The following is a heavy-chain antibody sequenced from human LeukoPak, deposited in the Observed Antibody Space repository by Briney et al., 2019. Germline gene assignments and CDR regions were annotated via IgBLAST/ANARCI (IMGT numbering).Heavy chain of an antibody. CDR3: AKTLDGFWPQFDF. Sequence: GGSLRLSCAASGFTFHDHDMCWVRQTPGKGLEWVALISHGGGKEHYAESVKGRFTISRDNSRNTVYLQMSSLRSDDTAIYYCAKTLDGFWPQFDFWGQGTLLTVSS. J-gene: IGHJ4*02. V-gene: IGHV3-30*18. CDR2: ISHGGGKE. CDR1: GFTFHDHD. D-gene: IGHD5-24*01.